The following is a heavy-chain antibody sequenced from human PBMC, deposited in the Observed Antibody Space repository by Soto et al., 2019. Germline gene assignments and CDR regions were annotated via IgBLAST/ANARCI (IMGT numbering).Heavy chain of an antibody. J-gene: IGHJ4*02. CDR2: IYSGGST. CDR3: ARTCSGGTCSFDY. CDR1: GFPVSSNY. Sequence: PGGSLRLSCAASGFPVSSNYMSWVRQAPGKGLEWVSVIYSGGSTYYADSVKGRFTISRDNSENTLYLQMNSLRAEDTAVYYCARTCSGGTCSFDYWGQGTLVTVSS. V-gene: IGHV3-66*01. D-gene: IGHD2-15*01.